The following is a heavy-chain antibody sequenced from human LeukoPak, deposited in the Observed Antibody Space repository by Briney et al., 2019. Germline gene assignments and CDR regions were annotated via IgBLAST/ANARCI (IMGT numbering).Heavy chain of an antibody. Sequence: KPSETLSLTCTVSGGSISSSSYYWGWIRQPPGKGLEWIGSIYYSGSTYYNPSLKSRVTISVDTSKNQFSLKLSSVTAADTAVYYCARDRLYMVDYWGQGTLVTVSS. J-gene: IGHJ4*02. CDR2: IYYSGST. D-gene: IGHD3-16*01. V-gene: IGHV4-39*07. CDR3: ARDRLYMVDY. CDR1: GGSISSSSYY.